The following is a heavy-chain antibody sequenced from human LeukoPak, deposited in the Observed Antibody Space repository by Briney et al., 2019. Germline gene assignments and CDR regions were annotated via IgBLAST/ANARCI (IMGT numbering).Heavy chain of an antibody. V-gene: IGHV3-21*01. CDR1: GFTFSSYS. J-gene: IGHJ6*04. CDR3: AELGITMIGGV. D-gene: IGHD3-10*02. CDR2: ISSSSSYI. Sequence: PGGSLRLSCAASGFTFSSYSMNWVRQAPGKGLEWVSSISSSSSYIYYADSVRGRFTISRDNAKNSLFLQMNSLRAEDTAVYYCAELGITMIGGVWGKGTTVTISS.